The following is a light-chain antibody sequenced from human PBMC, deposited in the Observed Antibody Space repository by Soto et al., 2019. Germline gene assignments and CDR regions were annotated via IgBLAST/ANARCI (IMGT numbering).Light chain of an antibody. V-gene: IGKV1-33*01. CDR1: QDISVY. J-gene: IGKJ4*01. Sequence: DLQLTQSPSSLSASVGDRVTITCQASQDISVYLNWYQQIPGRAPRLLIFDVSNLQTGVPSRFSGSGSGTDFTFTSTNLQPEDGATYYCQQYEDRLSFGGGTKVEIK. CDR3: QQYEDRLS. CDR2: DVS.